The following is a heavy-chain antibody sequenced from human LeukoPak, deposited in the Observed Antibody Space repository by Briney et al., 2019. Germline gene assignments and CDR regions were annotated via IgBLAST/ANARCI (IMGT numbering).Heavy chain of an antibody. V-gene: IGHV5-51*01. CDR3: ARRHGGYDLMIFDY. Sequence: GESLKISCKVSGYIFTNYWIGWLRQMPGKGLEWMGISDPGDSDIRYSPSFQGQVTISADKSISTAYLQLSSLKATDTAMYYCARRHGGYDLMIFDYWGQGTLVTVSS. CDR1: GYIFTNYW. J-gene: IGHJ4*02. CDR2: SDPGDSDI. D-gene: IGHD5-12*01.